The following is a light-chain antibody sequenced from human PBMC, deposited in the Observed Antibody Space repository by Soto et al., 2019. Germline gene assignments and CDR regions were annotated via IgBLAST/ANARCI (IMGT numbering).Light chain of an antibody. Sequence: QPGLTQPPSASGTPGQRVTISCSGGSSNIGSNTVNWYQQLPGTAPKLLIYSNNQRPSGVPDRFSGSKSGTSASLAISGLQSEDEADYYCAAWDDSLNGLYVFGTGTKVTVL. V-gene: IGLV1-44*01. CDR2: SNN. CDR3: AAWDDSLNGLYV. J-gene: IGLJ1*01. CDR1: SSNIGSNT.